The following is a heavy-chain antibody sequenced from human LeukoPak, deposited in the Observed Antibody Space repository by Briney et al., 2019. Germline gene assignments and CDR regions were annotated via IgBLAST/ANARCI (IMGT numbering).Heavy chain of an antibody. D-gene: IGHD3-16*02. CDR2: IRNDETEI. Sequence: GGSLRLSCTAPGFPFNAYNIHWIRQSPGRGLEWVSFIRNDETEIHYADFAKGRFTISRDRSKNSVYLQMNSLRPDDTALYYCTKDGGRYRFDFWGQGTMVTVSS. J-gene: IGHJ4*02. CDR1: GFPFNAYN. V-gene: IGHV3-30*02. CDR3: TKDGGRYRFDF.